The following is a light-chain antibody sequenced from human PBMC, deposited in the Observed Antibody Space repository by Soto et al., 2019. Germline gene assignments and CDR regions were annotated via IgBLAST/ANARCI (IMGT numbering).Light chain of an antibody. CDR2: EVS. CDR1: SSDVGGYNY. J-gene: IGLJ1*01. Sequence: QSVLTQPASVSGSPGQSIAISCTGTSSDVGGYNYVSWYQQHPGKAPKLMIYEVSNRPSGVSNRFSGSKSGNTASLTISGLQAEDDADYYCSSYTSSRLGVFGTGTKVTVL. CDR3: SSYTSSRLGV. V-gene: IGLV2-14*01.